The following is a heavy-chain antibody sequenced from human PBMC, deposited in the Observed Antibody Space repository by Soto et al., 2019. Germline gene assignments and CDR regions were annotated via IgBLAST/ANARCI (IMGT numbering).Heavy chain of an antibody. V-gene: IGHV3-43*01. CDR3: AKSQTRIAGAATLDY. Sequence: GGSLRLSCAASGLAYDYYSLHWVRQAPGKGLEWFSLISWDGHSTYYADSVKGRFIISRDNSKNSLYLQMNSLRSEDAAIYYCAKSQTRIAGAATLDYWGQGTLVTVSS. D-gene: IGHD6-19*01. J-gene: IGHJ4*02. CDR1: GLAYDYYS. CDR2: ISWDGHST.